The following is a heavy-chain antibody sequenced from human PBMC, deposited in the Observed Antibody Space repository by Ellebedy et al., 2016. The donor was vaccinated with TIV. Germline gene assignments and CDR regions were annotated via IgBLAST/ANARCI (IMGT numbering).Heavy chain of an antibody. J-gene: IGHJ4*02. CDR2: IKAEGSEA. Sequence: PGGSLRLSCAASGFTFSGYWMSRVRQAQGKGLEWVANIKAEGSEAYYVDSVKGRFTISRDNSKTTLYLQMNSVRAEDTAEYYCAKSAGESSGYYFGYWGQGTLVTVSS. V-gene: IGHV3-7*03. D-gene: IGHD3-22*01. CDR3: AKSAGESSGYYFGY. CDR1: GFTFSGYW.